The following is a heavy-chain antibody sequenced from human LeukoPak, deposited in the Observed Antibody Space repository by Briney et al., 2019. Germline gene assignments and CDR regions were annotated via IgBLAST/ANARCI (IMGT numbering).Heavy chain of an antibody. J-gene: IGHJ4*02. CDR3: ARGVAWSGYYRLDY. Sequence: SETLSHTCADHGGSFSGYNWSWIRHPPRKGLGWMGQINHSGSNNYNPSLKSRVTISVDTSKNQFSLKLSSVTAADTAVYYCARGVAWSGYYRLDYWGQGTLVTVSS. V-gene: IGHV4-34*01. CDR1: GGSFSGYN. CDR2: INHSGSN. D-gene: IGHD3-3*01.